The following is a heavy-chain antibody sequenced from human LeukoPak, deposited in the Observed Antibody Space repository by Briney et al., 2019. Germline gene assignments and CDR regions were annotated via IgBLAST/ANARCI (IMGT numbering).Heavy chain of an antibody. V-gene: IGHV1-2*02. CDR3: ARVVELRSLSAAFDI. D-gene: IGHD1-26*01. CDR1: GYTFTCYY. Sequence: ASVKVSCKASGYTFTCYYMHWVRQAPGQGLEWMGWINPNSGGTNYAQKFQGRVTMTRDTSISTAYMELSRLRSDDTAVYYCARVVELRSLSAAFDIWGQGTMVTVSS. CDR2: INPNSGGT. J-gene: IGHJ3*02.